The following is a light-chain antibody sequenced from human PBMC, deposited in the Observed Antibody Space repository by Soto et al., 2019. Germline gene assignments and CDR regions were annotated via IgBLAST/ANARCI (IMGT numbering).Light chain of an antibody. Sequence: DIQMTQSPSSVSASVGDRVTLTCRASQDIGNLLAWYQQKPGKAPKLLIYFGSNLQTGVPSRFSGSASGTDFTLAISSLQPEDLATYYCQQADSFPLTFGRRTRVEIK. J-gene: IGKJ4*01. V-gene: IGKV1-12*01. CDR2: FGS. CDR1: QDIGNL. CDR3: QQADSFPLT.